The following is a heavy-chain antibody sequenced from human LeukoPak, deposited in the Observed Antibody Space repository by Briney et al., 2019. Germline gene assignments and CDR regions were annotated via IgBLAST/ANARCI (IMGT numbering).Heavy chain of an antibody. CDR3: ARGQRWYSSGWRFYMDV. CDR2: IKQDGSEK. CDR1: GFTFSSYW. Sequence: GGSLRLSCAASGFTFSSYWMSWVRQAPGKGLEWVANIKQDGSEKYYVDSVKGRFTISRDNAKNSLYLQMNSLRAEDTAVYYCARGQRWYSSGWRFYMDVWGKGTTVTVSS. V-gene: IGHV3-7*01. D-gene: IGHD6-19*01. J-gene: IGHJ6*03.